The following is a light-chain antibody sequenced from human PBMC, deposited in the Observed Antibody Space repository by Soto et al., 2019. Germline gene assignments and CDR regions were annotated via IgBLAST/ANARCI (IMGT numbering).Light chain of an antibody. J-gene: IGKJ4*01. Sequence: EIVLTQSPGTLSLSPGERATLSCRASQSVSSSYLAWYQQKPGQAPRHLIYGASSRATGIPDRFSGSGSGTDFTLTISRLEPEDFAVYYCQQYGSSPLLTFGEGTKVEIK. CDR3: QQYGSSPLLT. CDR2: GAS. V-gene: IGKV3-20*01. CDR1: QSVSSSY.